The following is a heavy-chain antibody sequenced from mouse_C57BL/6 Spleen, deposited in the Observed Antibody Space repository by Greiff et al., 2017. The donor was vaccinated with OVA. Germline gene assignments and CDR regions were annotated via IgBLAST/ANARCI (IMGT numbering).Heavy chain of an antibody. D-gene: IGHD1-1*01. Sequence: EVQRVESEGGLVQPGSSMKLSCTASGFTFSDYYMAWVRQVPEKGLEWVANINYDGSSTYYLDSLKSRFIISRDNAKNILYLQMSSLKSEDTATYYCAREYYGTYFDYWGQGTTLTVSS. J-gene: IGHJ2*01. CDR1: GFTFSDYY. CDR2: INYDGSST. V-gene: IGHV5-16*01. CDR3: AREYYGTYFDY.